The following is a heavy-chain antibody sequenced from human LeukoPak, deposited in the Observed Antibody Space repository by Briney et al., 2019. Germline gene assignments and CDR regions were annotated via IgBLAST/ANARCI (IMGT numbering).Heavy chain of an antibody. D-gene: IGHD6-19*01. CDR1: GFTFSSYS. Sequence: GGSLRLSCAASGFTFSSYSMNWVRQAPGKGLEWVSYISSSSSTIYYAGSVKGRFTISRDNAKNSLYLQMNSLRAEDTAVYYCARANSIAVASWFDPWGQGTLVTVSS. CDR3: ARANSIAVASWFDP. CDR2: ISSSSSTI. J-gene: IGHJ5*02. V-gene: IGHV3-48*01.